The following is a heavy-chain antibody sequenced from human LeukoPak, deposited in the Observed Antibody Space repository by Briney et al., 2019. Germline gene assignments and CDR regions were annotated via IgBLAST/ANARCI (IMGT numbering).Heavy chain of an antibody. D-gene: IGHD3-22*01. J-gene: IGHJ1*01. Sequence: SETLSLTCTVSGASISSSYCTWIRQPAGEGLEWIGRISTGGSATYNPSFKSRVTMSLDTSKNQFSLNLTSVTAADTAVYYCARDQTYYVSSGYYYVTYFQHWGQGILVTVSS. CDR3: ARDQTYYVSSGYYYVTYFQH. CDR2: ISTGGSA. V-gene: IGHV4-4*07. CDR1: GASISSSY.